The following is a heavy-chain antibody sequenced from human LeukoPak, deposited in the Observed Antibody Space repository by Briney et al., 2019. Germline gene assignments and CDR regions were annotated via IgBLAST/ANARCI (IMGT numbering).Heavy chain of an antibody. J-gene: IGHJ4*01. CDR1: GFTFSSYW. V-gene: IGHV3-7*01. CDR3: ARDGTAAGLYFDL. CDR2: IRQDGGEK. D-gene: IGHD6-13*01. Sequence: PGGSLRLSCAVSGFTFSSYWMNWVRQAPGKGLEWVASIRQDGGEKSYVDSVKCRFTISRYNTKNSLYLQMSSLRAEDTAVYYCARDGTAAGLYFDLWGQGTLVTVSS.